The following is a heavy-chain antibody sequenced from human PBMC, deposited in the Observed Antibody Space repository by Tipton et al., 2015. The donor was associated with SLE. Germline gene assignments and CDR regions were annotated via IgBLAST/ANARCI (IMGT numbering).Heavy chain of an antibody. V-gene: IGHV3-30-3*01. CDR2: ISYDGSNK. CDR3: AKDQHGDYSAIDY. Sequence: SLRLSCAASGFTFNNYAMHWVRQAPGKGLEWVAVISYDGSNKYYADSVKGRFTISRDNSKNTLYLQMNSLRAEDTAIYHCAKDQHGDYSAIDYWGQGTLLTVSS. D-gene: IGHD4-17*01. J-gene: IGHJ4*02. CDR1: GFTFNNYA.